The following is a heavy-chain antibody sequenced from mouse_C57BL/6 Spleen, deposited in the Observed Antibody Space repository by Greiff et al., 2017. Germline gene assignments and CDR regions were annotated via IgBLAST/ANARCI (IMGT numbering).Heavy chain of an antibody. CDR2: ISYDGSN. Sequence: DVQLQESGPGLVKPSQSLSLTCSVTGYSITSGYYWNWIRQFPGNKLEWMGYISYDGSNNYNPSLKNRISITRDTSKNQFFLKLNSVTTEDTATYYCARDLYYYGFAYWGQGTLVTVSA. CDR1: GYSITSGYY. CDR3: ARDLYYYGFAY. D-gene: IGHD1-1*01. V-gene: IGHV3-6*01. J-gene: IGHJ3*01.